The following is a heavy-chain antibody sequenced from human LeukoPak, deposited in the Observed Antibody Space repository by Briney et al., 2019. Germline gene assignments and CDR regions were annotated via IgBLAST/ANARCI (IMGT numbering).Heavy chain of an antibody. CDR2: IRSNGETT. V-gene: IGHV3-23*01. D-gene: IGHD1-1*01. CDR1: GFTLSKNP. CDR3: AKGQELDDGVFDS. J-gene: IGHJ4*02. Sequence: GWALTLSCASSGFTLSKNPCTWVRQPPGKGLEWVSPIRSNGETTYNADSVKGRFTISRDNSKKTLYLQLNSLRVEDTAIYYCAKGQELDDGVFDSWGQGTLVTVSS.